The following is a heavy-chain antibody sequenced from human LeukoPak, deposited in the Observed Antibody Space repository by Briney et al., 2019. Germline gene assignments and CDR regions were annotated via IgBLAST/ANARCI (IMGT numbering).Heavy chain of an antibody. J-gene: IGHJ4*02. V-gene: IGHV4-38-2*01. CDR2: IYHSGST. D-gene: IGHD1-7*01. CDR3: ARGGTTDY. Sequence: PSETLSLTCAVSGYSISSGYYWGWIRQPPGKGLEWIGSIYHSGSTYYNPSLKSRVTISVDTSKNQFSLKLSPVTAADTAVYYCARGGTTDYWGQGTLVTVSS. CDR1: GYSISSGYY.